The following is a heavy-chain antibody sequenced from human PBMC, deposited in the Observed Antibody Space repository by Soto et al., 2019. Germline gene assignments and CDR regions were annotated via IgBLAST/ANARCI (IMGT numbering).Heavy chain of an antibody. D-gene: IGHD3-16*01. V-gene: IGHV1-46*01. CDR3: AKPQNARNYYYGMEV. Sequence: QVQLVQYGAEVKKTGASVKVSCKASGYTFTSFYLHWVRQPPGQGLEWMGIINPSGTTTDYAQKFQGRVTMTRDTSTSTYSMELSSLTSEDTAVYYCAKPQNARNYYYGMEVWGQGTAVTVSS. CDR2: INPSGTTT. CDR1: GYTFTSFY. J-gene: IGHJ6*02.